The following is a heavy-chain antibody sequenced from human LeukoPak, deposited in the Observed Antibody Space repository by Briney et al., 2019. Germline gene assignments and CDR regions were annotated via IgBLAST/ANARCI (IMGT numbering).Heavy chain of an antibody. D-gene: IGHD6-19*01. CDR3: ARGRGSGWSVLRRHYYGMDV. V-gene: IGHV4-34*01. CDR1: GGSFSGYY. CDR2: INHSGST. Sequence: SETLSLTCAVYGGSFSGYYWSWIRQPPGKGLEWIGEINHSGSTNYNPSLKSRVTISVDTSKNQFSLKLSSVTAADTAVYYCARGRGSGWSVLRRHYYGMDVWGQGTTVTVSS. J-gene: IGHJ6*02.